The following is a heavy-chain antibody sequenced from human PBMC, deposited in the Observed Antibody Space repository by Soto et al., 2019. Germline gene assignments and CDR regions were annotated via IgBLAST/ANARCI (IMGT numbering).Heavy chain of an antibody. CDR2: ISWNSGSI. V-gene: IGHV3-9*01. J-gene: IGHJ2*01. CDR3: AKDGSYWYFDL. CDR1: GFTFDDYA. Sequence: EVQLVESGGGLVQPGRSLRLSCAASGFTFDDYAMHWVRQAPGKGLEWVSGISWNSGSIGHADSVKGRFTISRDNAKNSLDLQMNSLRAEDTALYYCAKDGSYWYFDLWGRGTLVTVSS.